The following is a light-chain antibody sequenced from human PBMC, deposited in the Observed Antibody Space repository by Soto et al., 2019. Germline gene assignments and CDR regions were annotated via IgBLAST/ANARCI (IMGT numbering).Light chain of an antibody. CDR2: GAY. CDR1: QSVSSN. CDR3: KQYNNWHRT. Sequence: EILMTQSPATLSVSPGERDTLSCRASQSVSSNLAWYQQKPGQAPRILIYGAYTRATGIPARFSGSGSGTEFTLTIRSLQSEDFAVYYCKQYNNWHRTLGPGTQVDIK. V-gene: IGKV3-15*01. J-gene: IGKJ1*01.